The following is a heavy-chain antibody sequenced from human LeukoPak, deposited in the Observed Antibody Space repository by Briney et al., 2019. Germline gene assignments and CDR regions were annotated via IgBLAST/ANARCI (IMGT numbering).Heavy chain of an antibody. D-gene: IGHD2-8*02. CDR1: GFTSSSYW. V-gene: IGHV3-7*01. CDR2: IKQDGSEK. CDR3: ARAKPTGTTWGF. J-gene: IGHJ4*02. Sequence: GGSLRLSCVASGFTSSSYWMSWVRQAPGKGLEWVANIKQDGSEKYYVDSVKGRFIISRDNAKNSLYLQMNSLRVEDTSVYYCARAKPTGTTWGFWGQGTLVTVSS.